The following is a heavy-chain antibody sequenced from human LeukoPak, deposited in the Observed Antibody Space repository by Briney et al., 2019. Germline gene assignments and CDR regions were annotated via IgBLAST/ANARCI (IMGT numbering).Heavy chain of an antibody. J-gene: IGHJ5*02. V-gene: IGHV1-2*02. D-gene: IGHD6-19*01. Sequence: ASVKVSCKASGYTFTGYYMHWVRQAPGQGLEWMGWINPNSGGTNYAQKFQGRVTMTRDTSISTAYMELSSLRSEDTAVYYCARVNSGWNWFDPWGQGTLVTVSS. CDR3: ARVNSGWNWFDP. CDR1: GYTFTGYY. CDR2: INPNSGGT.